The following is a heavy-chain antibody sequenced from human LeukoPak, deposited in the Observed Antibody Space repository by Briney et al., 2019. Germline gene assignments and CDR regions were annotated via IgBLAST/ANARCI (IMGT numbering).Heavy chain of an antibody. CDR3: ASRHCSGGDCYFTGAYYFYH. Sequence: GGSLRLSCAASGFTVCSTYMSCVPDSPGKGLEWVSVVYKDGKMFYIDSVKGRFAISGDTSKNTVYLQMNNLRAEDTAVYYCASRHCSGGDCYFTGAYYFYHWGQGTLVTVSS. CDR1: GFTVCSTY. CDR2: VYKDGKM. J-gene: IGHJ4*02. D-gene: IGHD2-21*01. V-gene: IGHV3-53*01.